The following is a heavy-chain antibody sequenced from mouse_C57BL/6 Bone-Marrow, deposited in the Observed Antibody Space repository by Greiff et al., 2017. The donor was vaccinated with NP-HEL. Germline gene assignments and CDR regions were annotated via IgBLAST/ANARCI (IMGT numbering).Heavy chain of an antibody. CDR3: ARREDYAMDY. CDR1: GFTFSSYG. CDR2: ISSGGSYT. J-gene: IGHJ4*01. V-gene: IGHV5-6*01. Sequence: EVQGVESGGDLVKPGGSLKLSCAASGFTFSSYGMSWVRQTPDKRLEWVATISSGGSYTYYPDSVKGRFTISRDNAKNTLYLQMSSLKSEDTAMYYCARREDYAMDYWGQGTSVTVSS.